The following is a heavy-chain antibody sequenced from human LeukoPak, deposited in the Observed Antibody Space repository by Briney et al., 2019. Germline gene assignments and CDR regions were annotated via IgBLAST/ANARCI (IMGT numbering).Heavy chain of an antibody. CDR1: GGTFSSYT. CDR3: ARDRGIAAAGYYGMDV. D-gene: IGHD6-13*01. V-gene: IGHV1-69*04. Sequence: GASVKVSCKASGGTFSSYTISWVRQAPGQGLEWMGRIIPILGIANYAQKFQGRVTITADKSTSTAYMELSSLRSGDTAVYYCARDRGIAAAGYYGMDVWGQGPTVTVSS. J-gene: IGHJ6*02. CDR2: IIPILGIA.